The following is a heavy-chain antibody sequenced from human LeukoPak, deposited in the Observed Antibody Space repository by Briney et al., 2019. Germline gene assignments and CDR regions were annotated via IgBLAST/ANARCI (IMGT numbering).Heavy chain of an antibody. D-gene: IGHD3-16*01. CDR3: AKSVKATAVWGSYYYGMDV. J-gene: IGHJ6*02. V-gene: IGHV3-23*01. Sequence: GGSLRLSCAASGFTFSNYVMSWVRQAPGKGLEWVSGISGSGGSTHYADTVKGRFTISRDNSKNTLYLQMNSLRAEDTAVYYCAKSVKATAVWGSYYYGMDVWGQGTTVTVSS. CDR1: GFTFSNYV. CDR2: ISGSGGST.